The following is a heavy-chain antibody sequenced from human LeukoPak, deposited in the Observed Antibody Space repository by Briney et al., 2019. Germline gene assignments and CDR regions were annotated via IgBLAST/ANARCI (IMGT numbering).Heavy chain of an antibody. CDR2: VSYDGNNQ. J-gene: IGHJ4*02. D-gene: IGHD5-18*01. Sequence: PGGSLRLSCTTSGFTFSSYAMNWVRQAPGKGLQWVAVVSYDGNNQYYTDSVKGRFTISRDNSKNTLYLQMNSLRLEDTAVYFCARGYTYGSDFDSWGQGTLVTVSS. CDR1: GFTFSSYA. CDR3: ARGYTYGSDFDS. V-gene: IGHV3-30*10.